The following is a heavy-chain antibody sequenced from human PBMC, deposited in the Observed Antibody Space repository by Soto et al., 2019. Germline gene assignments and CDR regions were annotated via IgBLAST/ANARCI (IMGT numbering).Heavy chain of an antibody. CDR3: ARRTVTTLSGMDV. V-gene: IGHV5-51*01. Sequence: PGESLKISCKGSGYSFTSYWIAWVRQVPGKGLELMGVIYPGDSDIRYSPSFQGQVTISADKSINTAYLQWSSLKASDTAMYYCARRTVTTLSGMDVWGQGTTVTVS. D-gene: IGHD4-17*01. J-gene: IGHJ6*02. CDR1: GYSFTSYW. CDR2: IYPGDSDI.